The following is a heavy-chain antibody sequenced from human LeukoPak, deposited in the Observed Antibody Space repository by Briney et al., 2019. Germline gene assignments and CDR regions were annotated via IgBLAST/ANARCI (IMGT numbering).Heavy chain of an antibody. CDR3: ARLQYTGSYYPDY. CDR1: GGSISSSY. V-gene: IGHV4-59*08. CDR2: IYGSGST. Sequence: SETLSLTCTVSGGSISSSYWSWIRQPPGKGLEWIGYIYGSGSTNYNPSLKSRVTISVDTSKNLFSLKLSSVTAADTAAYYCARLQYTGSYYPDYWGQGILVTVSS. D-gene: IGHD1-26*01. J-gene: IGHJ4*02.